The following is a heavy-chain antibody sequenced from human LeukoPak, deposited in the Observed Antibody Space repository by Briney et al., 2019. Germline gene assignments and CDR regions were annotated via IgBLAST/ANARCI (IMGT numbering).Heavy chain of an antibody. Sequence: GAAVKVSCKSSGYTFTSYGISWVRPPPAQGLEWMGGISAYNGNTNYAQKLQGRVTMTTDTSTSTAYMELRSLRSDDTAVYYCAREPLEAYYGSGSYYTHFDYWGQGTLVTVSS. D-gene: IGHD3-10*01. CDR2: ISAYNGNT. CDR3: AREPLEAYYGSGSYYTHFDY. CDR1: GYTFTSYG. J-gene: IGHJ4*02. V-gene: IGHV1-18*04.